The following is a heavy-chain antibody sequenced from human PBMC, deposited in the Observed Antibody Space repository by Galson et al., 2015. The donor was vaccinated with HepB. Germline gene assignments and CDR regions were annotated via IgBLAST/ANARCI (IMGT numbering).Heavy chain of an antibody. J-gene: IGHJ6*03. V-gene: IGHV3-21*01. CDR1: GFTFSSYS. D-gene: IGHD2-21*02. Sequence: SLRLSCAASGFTFSSYSMNWVRQAPGKGLGWVSSISSSSSYIYYADSVKGRFTISRDNAKNSLYLQMNSLRAEDTAVYYCATWGDSYVNYCYYMDVWGKGTTVTVSS. CDR3: ATWGDSYVNYCYYMDV. CDR2: ISSSSSYI.